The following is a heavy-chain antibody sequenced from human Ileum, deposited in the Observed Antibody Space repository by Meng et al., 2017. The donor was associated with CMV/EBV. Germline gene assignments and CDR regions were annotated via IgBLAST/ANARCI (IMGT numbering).Heavy chain of an antibody. V-gene: IGHV4-39*02. Sequence: SETLSLTCTVSGGSIGAINYYWGWIRQPPGKGLEWIASVYYSGSTYYNASLESRVSISVDMSKNQFSLKLTSVTAADMAVYYCAGDEYSSTWYKYWGQGTLVTVSS. CDR2: VYYSGST. CDR3: AGDEYSSTWYKY. J-gene: IGHJ4*02. CDR1: GGSIGAINYY. D-gene: IGHD2-2*01.